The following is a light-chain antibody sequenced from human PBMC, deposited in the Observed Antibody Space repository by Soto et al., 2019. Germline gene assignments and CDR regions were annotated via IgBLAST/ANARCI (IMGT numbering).Light chain of an antibody. V-gene: IGLV2-23*02. J-gene: IGLJ1*01. Sequence: QSVLTQPASGSRAPGQSITISCTGTSSDVGSYNLVSWYQQHPGKAPKLMIYEVSKRPSGVSNRFSGSKSGNTASLTISGLQAEDGADYYCCSYAGSSTFYVFGTGTKVTVL. CDR3: CSYAGSSTFYV. CDR2: EVS. CDR1: SSDVGSYNL.